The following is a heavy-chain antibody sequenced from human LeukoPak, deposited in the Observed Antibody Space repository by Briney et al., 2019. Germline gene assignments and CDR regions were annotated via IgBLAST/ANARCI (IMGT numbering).Heavy chain of an antibody. D-gene: IGHD4-23*01. V-gene: IGHV3-30-3*01. Sequence: GGSLRLSCAASGFTFTSYAMYWVRQAPGKELERVALMSYDRSNKYYADSVKGRFTISRDNSKNTLYLQMNSLRAEDTAVYYCARGDYGGRVMDYWGQGTLVTVSS. CDR1: GFTFTSYA. CDR3: ARGDYGGRVMDY. J-gene: IGHJ4*02. CDR2: MSYDRSNK.